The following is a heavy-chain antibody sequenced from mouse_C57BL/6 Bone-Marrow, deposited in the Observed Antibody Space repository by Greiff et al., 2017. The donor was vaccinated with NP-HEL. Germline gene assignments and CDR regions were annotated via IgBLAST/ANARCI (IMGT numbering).Heavy chain of an antibody. J-gene: IGHJ4*01. CDR1: GYTFTNYW. V-gene: IGHV1-63*01. Sequence: QVHVKQSGAELVRPGTSVKMSCKASGYTFTNYWIGWAKQRPGHGLEWIGDIYPGGGYTNYNEKFKGKATLTADKSSSTAYMQFSSLTSEDSAIYYCARGPWHYYAMDYWGQGTSVTVSS. CDR2: IYPGGGYT. CDR3: ARGPWHYYAMDY.